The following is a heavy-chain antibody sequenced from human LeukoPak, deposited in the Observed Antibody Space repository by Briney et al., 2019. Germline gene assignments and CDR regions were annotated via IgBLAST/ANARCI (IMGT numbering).Heavy chain of an antibody. V-gene: IGHV3-48*03. Sequence: PGGSLRLSCAASGFTFSSYEMNWVRQAPGKGLEWVSYISSSGSTIYYADSVKGRFTISRDNAKNSLYLQMNSLRAEDTAVYYWARDLEGVDTAMADWSDPGGKGTLSTVSS. CDR1: GFTFSSYE. D-gene: IGHD5-18*01. CDR2: ISSSGSTI. J-gene: IGHJ5*02. CDR3: ARDLEGVDTAMADWSDP.